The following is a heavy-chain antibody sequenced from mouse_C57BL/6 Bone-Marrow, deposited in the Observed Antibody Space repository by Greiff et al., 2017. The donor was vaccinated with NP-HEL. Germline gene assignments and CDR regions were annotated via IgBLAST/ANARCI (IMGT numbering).Heavy chain of an antibody. Sequence: EVKLMESGGGLVQPKGSLKLSCAASGFSFNTYAMNWVRQAPGKGLEWVARIRSKSNNYATYYADSVKDRFTISRDDSESMLYLQMNNLKTEDTAMYYCVRHKKYSNRFAYWGQGTLVTVSA. CDR2: IRSKSNNYAT. D-gene: IGHD2-5*01. CDR1: GFSFNTYA. V-gene: IGHV10-1*01. CDR3: VRHKKYSNRFAY. J-gene: IGHJ3*01.